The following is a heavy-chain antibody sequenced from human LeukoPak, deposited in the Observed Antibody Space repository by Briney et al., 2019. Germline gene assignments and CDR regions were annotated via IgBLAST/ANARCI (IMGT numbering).Heavy chain of an antibody. J-gene: IGHJ4*02. Sequence: PGGSLRLSCAASGFTFSSHWMSWVRQAPGKGLEWVANIKQDGSAKYYVDSVRGRFTISRDNAKTSLYLQMNSLRAEDTAVYYCARGGPSVGIDFWGQGALVTVSS. CDR2: IKQDGSAK. D-gene: IGHD7-27*01. CDR3: ARGGPSVGIDF. CDR1: GFTFSSHW. V-gene: IGHV3-7*01.